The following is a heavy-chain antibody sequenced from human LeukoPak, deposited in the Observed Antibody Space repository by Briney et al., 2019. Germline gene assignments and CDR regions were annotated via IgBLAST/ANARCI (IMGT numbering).Heavy chain of an antibody. Sequence: SETLSLTCTVSGGSISGHYWSWFRQPPGKGLEWVGDIYYSGSTTYNPSLKRRVTISVDKSAKNFSLQLSSVTAADTTAFYYGRHAPFDDWNYDYWGQGTLVTVSS. D-gene: IGHD1-7*01. CDR3: GRHAPFDDWNYDY. CDR1: GGSISGHY. J-gene: IGHJ4*02. CDR2: IYYSGST. V-gene: IGHV4-59*08.